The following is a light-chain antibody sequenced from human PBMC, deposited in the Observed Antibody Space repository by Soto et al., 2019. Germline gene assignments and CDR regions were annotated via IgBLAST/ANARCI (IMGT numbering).Light chain of an antibody. Sequence: QSVLTQPPSVSGAPGQRVTISCTGNSSNLGAGYDVHWYQQLPGAAPKLVIFGNRNRPSGVPERFSGSKSGTSASLAITRLQAEDEADYYCSSYTSSSTVFGTGTKLTVL. CDR2: GNR. J-gene: IGLJ1*01. CDR1: SSNLGAGYD. V-gene: IGLV1-40*01. CDR3: SSYTSSSTV.